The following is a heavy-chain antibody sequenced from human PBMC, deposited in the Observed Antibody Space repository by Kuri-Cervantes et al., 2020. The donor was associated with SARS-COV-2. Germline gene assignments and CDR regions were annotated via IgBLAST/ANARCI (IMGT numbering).Heavy chain of an antibody. Sequence: GESLKISCEGFGISVITSEMNWVRQAPGKGLEWVSYINSGSSITYYADSVKGRFTISRDNAKDALYLQMSSLRDEDTAVYYCARDPSSYGDYVGSYFDYWGQGTLVTVSS. V-gene: IGHV3-48*02. CDR2: INSGSSIT. J-gene: IGHJ4*02. CDR1: GISVITSE. CDR3: ARDPSSYGDYVGSYFDY. D-gene: IGHD4-17*01.